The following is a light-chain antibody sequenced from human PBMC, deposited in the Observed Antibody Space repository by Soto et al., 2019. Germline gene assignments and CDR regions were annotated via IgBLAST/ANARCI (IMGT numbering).Light chain of an antibody. CDR2: GAS. J-gene: IGKJ4*01. CDR3: QQYGSSPFST. V-gene: IGKV3-20*01. Sequence: EIVLTQSPGTLSLSPGERATLSCRASQSVSSSYLAWYQQKPGQAPRLLIYGASSRATGIPDRFSGSGSGTDFTLTISRLEPEDFAVYYCQQYGSSPFSTFGGGTKVDI. CDR1: QSVSSSY.